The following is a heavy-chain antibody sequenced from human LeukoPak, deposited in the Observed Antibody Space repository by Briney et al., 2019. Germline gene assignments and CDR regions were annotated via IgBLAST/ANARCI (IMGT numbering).Heavy chain of an antibody. CDR2: IWYDGSNK. J-gene: IGHJ6*02. CDR1: GFTFSNYG. Sequence: GGSLRLSCTASGFTFSNYGMHWVRQAPGKGLEWVALIWYDGSNKYYADSVKGRFTISRDNAKNSLYLQMNSLRAEDTALYHCARDGKVSSGWFAYYYGMDVWGQGTTVTVSS. D-gene: IGHD6-19*01. V-gene: IGHV3-33*01. CDR3: ARDGKVSSGWFAYYYGMDV.